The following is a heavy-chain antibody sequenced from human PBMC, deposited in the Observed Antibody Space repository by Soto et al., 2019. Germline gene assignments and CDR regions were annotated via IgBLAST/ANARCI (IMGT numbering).Heavy chain of an antibody. D-gene: IGHD1-26*01. Sequence: QVQLVQAGAEGEKPGASVKGFWKGSGSTFRSYAISWVRQAPGQGPEWMGGIIPIFGTANYAQKFQGRVTITADESTSTAYMELSSLRSEDTAVYYCARRIVGATVGWFDPWGQGTLVTVSS. CDR2: IIPIFGTA. CDR3: ARRIVGATVGWFDP. V-gene: IGHV1-69*01. J-gene: IGHJ5*02. CDR1: GSTFRSYA.